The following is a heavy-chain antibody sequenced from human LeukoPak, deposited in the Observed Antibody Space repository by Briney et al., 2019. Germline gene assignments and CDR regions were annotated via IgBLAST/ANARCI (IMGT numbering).Heavy chain of an antibody. D-gene: IGHD3-22*01. Sequence: EGSLRLSCAASGFTFSSYARGWVRQAPGKGLEWISAISGSGGSTYYADSVKGRFTISRDNSKNTLYLQMNSLRAEDTAVYYCAKDQGITMIVASKNFDYWGQGTLVTVSS. CDR2: ISGSGGST. V-gene: IGHV3-23*01. CDR3: AKDQGITMIVASKNFDY. CDR1: GFTFSSYA. J-gene: IGHJ4*02.